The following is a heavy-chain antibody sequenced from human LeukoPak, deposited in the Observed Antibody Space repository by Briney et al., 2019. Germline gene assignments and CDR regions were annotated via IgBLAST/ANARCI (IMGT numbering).Heavy chain of an antibody. CDR3: EAGIRYAFDY. J-gene: IGHJ4*02. Sequence: PGESLRLSCATSGFSFTYYPMNWVRQAPGKGLEWISNIRTTAEGAKYAYYADSVKGRVTISRDDGKNTLYLHMNSLRDDDTVLYQAEAGIRYAFDYWGQGILVTVSS. D-gene: IGHD3-9*01. V-gene: IGHV3-48*02. CDR2: IRTTAEGAKYA. CDR1: GFSFTYYP.